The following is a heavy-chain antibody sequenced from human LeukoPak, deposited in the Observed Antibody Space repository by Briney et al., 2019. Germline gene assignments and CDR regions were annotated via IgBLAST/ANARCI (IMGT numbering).Heavy chain of an antibody. J-gene: IGHJ4*02. D-gene: IGHD6-13*01. CDR1: GYTFTSYD. Sequence: ASVTVSRKASGYTFTSYDINWVRQATGQGLEWMGWMNPNSGNTGYAQKFQGRVTMTRNTSISTAYMELSSLRSEDTAVYYCARAVRYSRTTDYWGQGTLVTVSS. V-gene: IGHV1-8*01. CDR3: ARAVRYSRTTDY. CDR2: MNPNSGNT.